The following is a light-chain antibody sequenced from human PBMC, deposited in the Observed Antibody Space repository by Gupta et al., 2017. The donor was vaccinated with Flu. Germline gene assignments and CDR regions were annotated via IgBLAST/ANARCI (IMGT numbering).Light chain of an antibody. V-gene: IGKV3-15*01. CDR3: QEYDGWPPT. J-gene: IGKJ1*01. Sequence: ERLMTQSPVTLSVFPGERAPLSCRASHSLTGKLAWYQQKPGQAPRLLIYGASTRATGIPARFSASGSGTEFTLTISSLQSEDFAVYYCQEYDGWPPTFGHGTKVDIK. CDR2: GAS. CDR1: HSLTGK.